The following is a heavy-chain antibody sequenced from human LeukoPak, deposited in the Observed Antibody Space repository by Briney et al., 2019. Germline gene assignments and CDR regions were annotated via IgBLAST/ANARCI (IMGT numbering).Heavy chain of an antibody. CDR2: MNGGGRTT. CDR1: GFTFSRYS. J-gene: IGHJ4*02. CDR3: ARVVSGWPLFDY. V-gene: IGHV3-48*04. D-gene: IGHD6-19*01. Sequence: PGGSLRLSCVASGFTFSRYSMNWVRQAPGKGLEWLSYMNGGGRTTYYADSVKGRFTISRDDARNSLYLQMNSLRAEDTAVYYCARVVSGWPLFDYWGQGTLVTVSS.